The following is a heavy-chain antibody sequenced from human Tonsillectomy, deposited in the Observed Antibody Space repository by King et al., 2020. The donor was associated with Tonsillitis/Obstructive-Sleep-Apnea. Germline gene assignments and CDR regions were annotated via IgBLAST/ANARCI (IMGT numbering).Heavy chain of an antibody. CDR2: MNPNSGNT. J-gene: IGHJ4*02. V-gene: IGHV1-8*01. CDR1: GFTFTTSD. CDR3: ASVGGSYDFWSGYPYYFDS. D-gene: IGHD3-3*01. Sequence: QLVQSGAEVKKPGASVKVSCKASGFTFTTSDINWVRQATGQGLEWMGCMNPNSGNTGYTQKFQGRVTMTRNISISTAYMELSSLRSDDTAVYYCASVGGSYDFWSGYPYYFDSWGQGTLVTVSS.